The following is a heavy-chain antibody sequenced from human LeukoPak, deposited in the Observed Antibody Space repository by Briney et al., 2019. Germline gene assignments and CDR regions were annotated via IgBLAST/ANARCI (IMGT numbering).Heavy chain of an antibody. CDR2: TYSSGIT. CDR3: AGGNPTAPTNGFLDY. CDR1: GFTVSSNY. D-gene: IGHD1-14*01. J-gene: IGHJ4*02. V-gene: IGHV3-53*01. Sequence: GGSLRLSCAASGFTVSSNYMSWVRQAPGEGLEWISITYSSGITKYADSVKGRFTISRDNSKNTLYLQMDSLRAEDTAVYYCAGGNPTAPTNGFLDYWGQGTLVTVSS.